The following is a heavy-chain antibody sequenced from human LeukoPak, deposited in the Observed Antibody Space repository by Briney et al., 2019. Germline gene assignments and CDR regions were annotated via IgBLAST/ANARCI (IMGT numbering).Heavy chain of an antibody. CDR2: ISWNSGSI. Sequence: PGGSLRLSCAASGFTFSSYSMNWVRHAQGKGLEWVSGISWNSGSIGYADSVKGRFTISRDNAKNSLYLQMNSLRAEDTALYYCAKDADYVWGSYRRNYFDYWGQGTLVTVSS. V-gene: IGHV3-9*01. J-gene: IGHJ4*02. D-gene: IGHD3-16*02. CDR3: AKDADYVWGSYRRNYFDY. CDR1: GFTFSSYS.